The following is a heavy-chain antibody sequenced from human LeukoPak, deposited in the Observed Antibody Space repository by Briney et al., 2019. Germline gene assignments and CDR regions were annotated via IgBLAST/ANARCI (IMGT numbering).Heavy chain of an antibody. Sequence: GGSLRLSCAASGFTFGSYAMSWVRQAPGKGLEWVSAISGSGGGTYYADSVKGRFAISRDNSKNTLYLQMNSLRVEDTAVYYCVRLVIPSHSRLVDPWGQGTLVTVSS. CDR1: GFTFGSYA. CDR3: VRLVIPSHSRLVDP. V-gene: IGHV3-23*01. J-gene: IGHJ5*02. CDR2: ISGSGGGT. D-gene: IGHD2-21*01.